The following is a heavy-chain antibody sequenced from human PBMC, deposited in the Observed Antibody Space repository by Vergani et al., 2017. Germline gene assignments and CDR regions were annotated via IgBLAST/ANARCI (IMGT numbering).Heavy chain of an antibody. D-gene: IGHD4-17*01. V-gene: IGHV4-59*01. J-gene: IGHJ6*03. CDR2: IYYSGST. CDR3: ARLSLSTVTTSFLSSNYMDV. CDR1: GGSISSYC. Sequence: QVQLQESGPGLVKPSETLSLTCTVSGGSISSYCWSWIRQPPGKGLEWIGYIYYSGSTNYNHSLQSRVTISVDTSKNQYYLKLSSVTAADTAVYYCARLSLSTVTTSFLSSNYMDVWGKGTPVTVSS.